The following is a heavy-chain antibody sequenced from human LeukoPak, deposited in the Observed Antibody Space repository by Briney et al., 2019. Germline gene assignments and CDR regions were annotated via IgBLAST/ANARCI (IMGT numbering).Heavy chain of an antibody. Sequence: GGSLRLSCVASGFTFRSYAMKWVRQAPGKGLEWVSAISGSGSSTYYADSVKGRFTISRDNAKNSLYLQMNSLRAEDTAVYYCARDLRSSSLSFDYWGQGTLVTVSS. J-gene: IGHJ4*02. CDR2: ISGSGSST. CDR3: ARDLRSSSLSFDY. V-gene: IGHV3-21*01. CDR1: GFTFRSYA. D-gene: IGHD6-13*01.